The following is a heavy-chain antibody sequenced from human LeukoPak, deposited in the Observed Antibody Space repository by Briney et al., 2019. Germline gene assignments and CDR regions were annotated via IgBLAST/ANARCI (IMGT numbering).Heavy chain of an antibody. D-gene: IGHD3-22*01. V-gene: IGHV6-1*01. J-gene: IGHJ4*02. Sequence: SQTLSLTCAISGDSVSSNSAAWNWLRQSPSRGLEWLGRTYYRSKLYNDYAVSVKSRITINPDTSKNQFSLQLNSVTPEDTAVYYCARGPPYYYDSSGYEGLYYFDYWGQGTLVTVSS. CDR1: GDSVSSNSAA. CDR2: TYYRSKLYN. CDR3: ARGPPYYYDSSGYEGLYYFDY.